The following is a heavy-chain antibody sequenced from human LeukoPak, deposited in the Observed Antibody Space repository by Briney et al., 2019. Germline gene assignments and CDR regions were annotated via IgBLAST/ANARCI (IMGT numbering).Heavy chain of an antibody. Sequence: GGSLRLSCAASGFTLSSYWMSWVRQAPGKGLEWVANIKQDGSEKYYVDSVKGRFTISRDNPKNSLYLQMNSLRAEDTAVYYCAREGGNYWGQGTLVTVSS. J-gene: IGHJ4*02. CDR3: AREGGNY. D-gene: IGHD3-16*01. CDR1: GFTLSSYW. V-gene: IGHV3-7*05. CDR2: IKQDGSEK.